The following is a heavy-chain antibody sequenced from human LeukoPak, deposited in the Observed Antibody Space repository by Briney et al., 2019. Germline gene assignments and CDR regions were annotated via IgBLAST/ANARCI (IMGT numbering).Heavy chain of an antibody. J-gene: IGHJ4*02. Sequence: ASVKVSCKASKYTFSGYYMHWVRQAPAQGLEWMGWINPNSGGTNYAQKFQGRVTMTRDTSISTAYMELSRLRSDDTAVYYCARGIATDYYDSSPPRVFDYWGEGTLVSVSS. D-gene: IGHD3-22*01. CDR3: ARGIATDYYDSSPPRVFDY. V-gene: IGHV1-2*02. CDR1: KYTFSGYY. CDR2: INPNSGGT.